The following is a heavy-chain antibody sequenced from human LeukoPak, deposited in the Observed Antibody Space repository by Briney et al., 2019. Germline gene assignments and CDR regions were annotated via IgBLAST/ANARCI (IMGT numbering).Heavy chain of an antibody. CDR1: GGTFSSYA. CDR2: IIPIFGTA. V-gene: IGHV1-69*05. J-gene: IGHJ5*02. CDR3: ARVSHRFGPTGEWFDP. D-gene: IGHD3-10*01. Sequence: ASVKVSCKASGGTFSSYAISWVRQAPGQGLGWMGEIIPIFGTANYAQKFQGRVTITTDESTSTAYMELSSLRSEDTAVYYCARVSHRFGPTGEWFDPWGQGTLVTVSS.